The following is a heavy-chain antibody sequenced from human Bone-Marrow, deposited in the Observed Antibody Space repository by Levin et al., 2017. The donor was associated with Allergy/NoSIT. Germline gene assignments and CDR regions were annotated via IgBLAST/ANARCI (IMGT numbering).Heavy chain of an antibody. CDR2: ISTADDT. CDR1: GFSFSSYD. D-gene: IGHD3-16*01. Sequence: PGGSLRLSCAASGFSFSSYDMHWVRQAPGKGLEWVSSISTADDTDYPVSVKGRFTISRENAKNSLYLHMNSLRAGDTAVYYCARGDSSWGIYGMDVWGQGTTVTVTS. J-gene: IGHJ6*02. V-gene: IGHV3-13*01. CDR3: ARGDSSWGIYGMDV.